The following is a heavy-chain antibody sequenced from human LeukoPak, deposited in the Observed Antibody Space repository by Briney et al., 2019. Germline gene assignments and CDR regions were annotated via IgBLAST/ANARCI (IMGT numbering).Heavy chain of an antibody. Sequence: GGSLRLSCAPSGFTFSSYSMNWGRQAPGKGLEWVSYITSSGSTIYYADSVKGRFTISRDNAKNSLFLQMNSLRAEDTALYYCASSSGELPFDYWGQGTLVTVSS. CDR3: ASSSGELPFDY. CDR1: GFTFSSYS. J-gene: IGHJ4*02. CDR2: ITSSGSTI. D-gene: IGHD3-10*01. V-gene: IGHV3-48*01.